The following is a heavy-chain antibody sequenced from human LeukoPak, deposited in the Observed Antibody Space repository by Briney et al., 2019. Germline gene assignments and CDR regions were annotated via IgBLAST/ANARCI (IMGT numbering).Heavy chain of an antibody. CDR1: GLTFSSHW. V-gene: IGHV3-74*01. D-gene: IGHD4-17*01. CDR2: INSDGSST. CDR3: ARDTDTVTTILDY. Sequence: TGGSLRLSCAASGLTFSSHWMHWVRQAPGKGLVWVSRINSDGSSTSYADSVKGRFTISRDNAKNTLYLQMNSLRAEDTAVYYCARDTDTVTTILDYWGQGTLVTVSS. J-gene: IGHJ4*02.